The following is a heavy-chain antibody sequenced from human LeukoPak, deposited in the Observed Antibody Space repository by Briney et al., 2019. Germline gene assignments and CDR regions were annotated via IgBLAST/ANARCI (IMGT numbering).Heavy chain of an antibody. CDR2: IGTAGDT. CDR3: ARVGAGFYGMDV. V-gene: IGHV3-13*01. D-gene: IGHD6-19*01. Sequence: GGSLRLSCAASGFTFSSYDMHWVRQATGKGLEWVSAIGTAGDTYYPGSVKGRFTISRENAKNSLYLQMNSLRAGDTAVYYCARVGAGFYGMDVWGQGTTVTVSS. J-gene: IGHJ6*02. CDR1: GFTFSSYD.